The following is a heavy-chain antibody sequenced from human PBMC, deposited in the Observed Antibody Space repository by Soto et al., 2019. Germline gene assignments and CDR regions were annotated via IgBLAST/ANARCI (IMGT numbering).Heavy chain of an antibody. J-gene: IGHJ3*01. V-gene: IGHV3-7*04. Sequence: GGSLRLSCAASGFTFSTYWMTWVRQAPGKGLEWVANIKPDGSEKWYVDSVKGRFTISRDNAKNSVHLQMNSLRAEDTAVYYCARGDYYDTSGPFSDAFDVWGQGTMVTVSS. CDR3: ARGDYYDTSGPFSDAFDV. D-gene: IGHD3-22*01. CDR2: IKPDGSEK. CDR1: GFTFSTYW.